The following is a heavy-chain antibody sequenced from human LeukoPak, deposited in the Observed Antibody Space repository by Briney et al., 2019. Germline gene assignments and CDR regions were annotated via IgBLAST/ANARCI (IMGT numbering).Heavy chain of an antibody. Sequence: SETLSLTCTVSGASISSGGYSWSWVRQHPGKGLEWIGCIYYTGSTYYNPSLERRVTISVATSKNQFSLKVSSVTAPDTAVYFCARTITIFGALGYFDYWGQGTLVTVSS. J-gene: IGHJ4*02. D-gene: IGHD3-3*01. CDR3: ARTITIFGALGYFDY. V-gene: IGHV4-31*03. CDR2: IYYTGST. CDR1: GASISSGGYS.